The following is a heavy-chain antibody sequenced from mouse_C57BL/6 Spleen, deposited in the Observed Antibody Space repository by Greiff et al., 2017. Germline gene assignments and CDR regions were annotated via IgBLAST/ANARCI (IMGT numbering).Heavy chain of an antibody. CDR3: ARSGGTVYYYAMDY. V-gene: IGHV1-53*01. CDR2: INPSNGGT. D-gene: IGHD1-1*01. Sequence: QVQLQQPGTELVKPGASVKLSCKASGYTFTSCWMHWVKQRPGQGLEWIGNINPSNGGTNYNEKFKSKASLTVDKSSSTAYMQLSSLTSEDSAVYYCARSGGTVYYYAMDYWGQGTSVTVSS. J-gene: IGHJ4*01. CDR1: GYTFTSCW.